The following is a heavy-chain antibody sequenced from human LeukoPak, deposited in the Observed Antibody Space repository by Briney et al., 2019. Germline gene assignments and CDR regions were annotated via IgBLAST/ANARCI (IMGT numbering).Heavy chain of an antibody. Sequence: GESLKIPCKGSGYNFNSYWIGWVRQMPGKGLEWMGIIYPGDSETRYSPSFQGQVTISADKSISTAYLQWSSLKASDTAMYYCARPNITSYYDSRGYDAFDVWGQGTMVTVSS. D-gene: IGHD3-22*01. CDR2: IYPGDSET. V-gene: IGHV5-51*01. J-gene: IGHJ3*01. CDR1: GYNFNSYW. CDR3: ARPNITSYYDSRGYDAFDV.